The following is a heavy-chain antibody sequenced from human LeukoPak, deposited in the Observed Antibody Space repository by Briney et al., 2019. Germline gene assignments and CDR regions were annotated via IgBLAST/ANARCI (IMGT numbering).Heavy chain of an antibody. J-gene: IGHJ3*02. V-gene: IGHV1-69*13. CDR1: GGTFNSYA. Sequence: ASVKVSCKASGGTFNSYAISWVRQAPGQGLEWMGGIIPIFGTANYAQKFQGRVTITADESTSTAYMELSSLRSEDTAVYYCARGRDGYNDAFDIWGQGTMVTVSS. CDR2: IIPIFGTA. CDR3: ARGRDGYNDAFDI. D-gene: IGHD5-24*01.